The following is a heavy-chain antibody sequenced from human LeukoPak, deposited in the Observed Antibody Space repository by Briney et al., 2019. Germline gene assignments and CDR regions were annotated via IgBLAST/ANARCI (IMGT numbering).Heavy chain of an antibody. V-gene: IGHV1-3*01. D-gene: IGHD2-2*01. J-gene: IGHJ4*02. Sequence: SVKVSCKASGYTFTTYAMHWVRQAPGQRLEWMGWISGGNGNTRYSQKFQGRVTFTRDTSASTAYMELSSLRSEDTAVYYCVRQMPLGEFDYWGQGTLVTVSS. CDR3: VRQMPLGEFDY. CDR2: ISGGNGNT. CDR1: GYTFTTYA.